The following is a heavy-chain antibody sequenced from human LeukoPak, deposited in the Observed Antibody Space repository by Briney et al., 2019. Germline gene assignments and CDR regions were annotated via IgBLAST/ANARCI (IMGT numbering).Heavy chain of an antibody. J-gene: IGHJ4*02. V-gene: IGHV3-11*01. CDR3: ARDGNYYDSSGYFNFDY. D-gene: IGHD3-22*01. Sequence: GRSLRLSCAASGFTFSDYYMSWIRQAPGKGLEWVSYISSSGSTIYYADSVKGRFTISRDNAKNSLYLQMNSLRAEDTAVYYCARDGNYYDSSGYFNFDYWGQGTLVTVSS. CDR2: ISSSGSTI. CDR1: GFTFSDYY.